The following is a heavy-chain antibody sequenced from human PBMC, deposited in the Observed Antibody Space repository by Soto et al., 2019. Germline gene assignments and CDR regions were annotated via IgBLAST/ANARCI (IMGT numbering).Heavy chain of an antibody. CDR3: AHSADAFDI. Sequence: QITLKESGPTLVKPTQTLTLTCAFSGFSLSTSGVGVGWIRQPPGKALEWLAVIYWDDDKRYSSSLKSRFTITKDTSKNQVVLTMTNMDPVDTATYYCAHSADAFDIRGQGTMVTVSS. CDR1: GFSLSTSGVG. J-gene: IGHJ3*02. CDR2: IYWDDDK. V-gene: IGHV2-5*02.